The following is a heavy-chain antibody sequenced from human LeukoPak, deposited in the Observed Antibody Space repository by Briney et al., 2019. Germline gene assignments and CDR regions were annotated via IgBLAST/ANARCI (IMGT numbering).Heavy chain of an antibody. Sequence: GGSLKLSCEASGFTFSGSAIHWVRQASGKGLEWIGRTRSKGDNHATAYAASVEGRFTISRNDSTNTAYLQMNRLTTDDTGMYYCTRPTVATNSWGQGTLVTVSS. V-gene: IGHV3-73*01. CDR3: TRPTVATNS. D-gene: IGHD4-17*01. CDR1: GFTFSGSA. J-gene: IGHJ4*02. CDR2: TRSKGDNHAT.